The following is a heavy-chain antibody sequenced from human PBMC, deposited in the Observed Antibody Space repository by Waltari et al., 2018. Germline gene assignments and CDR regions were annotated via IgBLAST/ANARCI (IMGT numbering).Heavy chain of an antibody. J-gene: IGHJ4*02. CDR3: AKGMATIDYFDY. Sequence: EVQLVESGGVVVQPGGSLRLSCAASGFTFDDYAMHWVRQAPGKGLEWVSLISWDGGSTYYADSVKGRFTISRDNSKNSLYLQMNSLRAEDTALYYCAKGMATIDYFDYWGQGTLVTVSS. D-gene: IGHD5-12*01. CDR1: GFTFDDYA. V-gene: IGHV3-43D*04. CDR2: ISWDGGST.